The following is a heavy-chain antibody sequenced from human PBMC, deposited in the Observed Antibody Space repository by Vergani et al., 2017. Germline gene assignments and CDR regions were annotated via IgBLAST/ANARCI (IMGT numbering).Heavy chain of an antibody. V-gene: IGHV1-2*02. CDR2: INPNSGGT. CDR1: GYTFTSYD. Sequence: QVQLVQSGAEVKKPGASVKVSCKASGYTFTSYDINWVRQAPGQGLEWMGWINPNSGGTNYAQKFQGRVTMTRDTSISTAYMELSRLRSDDTAVYYCASIAVAGKGRRVFDYWGQGTLVTVSS. D-gene: IGHD6-19*01. J-gene: IGHJ4*02. CDR3: ASIAVAGKGRRVFDY.